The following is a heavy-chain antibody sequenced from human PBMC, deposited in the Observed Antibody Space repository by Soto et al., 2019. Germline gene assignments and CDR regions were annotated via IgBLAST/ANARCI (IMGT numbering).Heavy chain of an antibody. D-gene: IGHD3-10*01. CDR1: GFIFRDYA. Sequence: GGSLSLSCKGSGFIFRDYALSWFRQAPGKGLEWVGFIRRKAYGGTTEYAASVKDRFSISRDDSKSLAYLQMNSLKIEDTAVYYCSRAVNYSGWGSYYDDFRGPGPLVTVSS. V-gene: IGHV3-49*03. CDR2: IRRKAYGGTT. CDR3: SRAVNYSGWGSYYDDF. J-gene: IGHJ4*02.